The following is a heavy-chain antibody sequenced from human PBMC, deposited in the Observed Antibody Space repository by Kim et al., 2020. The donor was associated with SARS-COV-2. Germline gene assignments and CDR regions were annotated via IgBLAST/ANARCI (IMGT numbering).Heavy chain of an antibody. CDR1: GGSISSSSYY. CDR2: IYYSGST. CDR3: ARDWKYQLLGGGYYFDY. Sequence: SETLSLTCTVSGGSISSSSYYWGWIRQPPGKGLEWIGSIYYSGSTYYNPSLKSRVTISVDTSKNQFSLKLSSVTAADTAVYYCARDWKYQLLGGGYYFDYWGQGTLVTVSS. D-gene: IGHD2-2*01. V-gene: IGHV4-39*07. J-gene: IGHJ4*02.